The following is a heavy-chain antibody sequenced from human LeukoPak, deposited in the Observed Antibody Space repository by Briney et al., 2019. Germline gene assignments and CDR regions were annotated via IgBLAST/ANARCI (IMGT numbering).Heavy chain of an antibody. D-gene: IGHD3-10*01. CDR1: GYSFSSYW. CDR3: ARRYYGSGSFYFDY. V-gene: IGHV5-51*01. J-gene: IGHJ4*02. CDR2: IYPGDSDT. Sequence: GESLKISCKGSGYSFSSYWIGWVRQMPGKGMEWMGIIYPGDSDTRYSPSFQGQVTISADKSIRTAYLQWSSLKASDTAMYYCARRYYGSGSFYFDYWGQGTLVTVSS.